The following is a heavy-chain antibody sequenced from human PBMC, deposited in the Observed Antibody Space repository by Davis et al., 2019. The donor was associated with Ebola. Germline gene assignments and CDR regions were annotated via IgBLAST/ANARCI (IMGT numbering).Heavy chain of an antibody. CDR2: ISYDGSNK. CDR1: GFTFSSYA. CDR3: AKFLGFCSGGSCPLDY. V-gene: IGHV3-30-3*02. J-gene: IGHJ4*02. D-gene: IGHD2-15*01. Sequence: GESLKISCAASGFTFSSYAMHWVRQAPGKGLEWVAVISYDGSNKYYADSVKGRFTISRDNSKNTLYLQMNNLRAEDTAVCYCAKFLGFCSGGSCPLDYWGRGTLVTVSS.